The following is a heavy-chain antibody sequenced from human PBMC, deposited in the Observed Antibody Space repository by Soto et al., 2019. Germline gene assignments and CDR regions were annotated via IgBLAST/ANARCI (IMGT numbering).Heavy chain of an antibody. CDR1: GFTFSSYW. J-gene: IGHJ4*02. V-gene: IGHV3-7*01. D-gene: IGHD4-17*01. Sequence: EVQLVESGGGLVQPGGSLRLSCAASGFTFSSYWMSWVRQAPGKGLEWVANIKQDGSENYYVDSVKGRFTISRDNAKNSLYLQMNSLRDEDTAVYYCARERYGGYFGYWGQGTLVTVSS. CDR3: ARERYGGYFGY. CDR2: IKQDGSEN.